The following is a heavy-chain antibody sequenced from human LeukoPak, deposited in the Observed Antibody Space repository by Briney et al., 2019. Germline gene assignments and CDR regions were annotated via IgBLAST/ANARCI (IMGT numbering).Heavy chain of an antibody. J-gene: IGHJ4*02. Sequence: GRSLRLSCAASGFTFSSYWMHWVRQAPGKGLVWVSRINSDGSSTSYTDSVKGRFTISRGNAKNMLYLQMNSLRAEDTAVYYCAGEGNLIDYWGQGTLVTVSS. CDR1: GFTFSSYW. D-gene: IGHD4-23*01. V-gene: IGHV3-74*01. CDR3: AGEGNLIDY. CDR2: INSDGSST.